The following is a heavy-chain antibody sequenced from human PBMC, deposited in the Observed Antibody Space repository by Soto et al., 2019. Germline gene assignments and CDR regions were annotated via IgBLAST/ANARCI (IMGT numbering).Heavy chain of an antibody. CDR1: GFTFSSYA. Sequence: GGSLRLSCAASGFTFSSYAMSWVRQAPGKGLEWVSAISGSGGSTYYADSVKGRFTISRDNSKNTLYLQMNSLRAEDTAVYYCAKDNQIDWLLGSDYWGQGTLVTVSS. D-gene: IGHD3-9*01. J-gene: IGHJ4*02. CDR3: AKDNQIDWLLGSDY. V-gene: IGHV3-23*01. CDR2: ISGSGGST.